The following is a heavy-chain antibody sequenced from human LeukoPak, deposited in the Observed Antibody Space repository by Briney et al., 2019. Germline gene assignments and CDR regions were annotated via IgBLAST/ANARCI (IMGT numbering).Heavy chain of an antibody. V-gene: IGHV3-74*01. CDR1: GFTFSSYW. D-gene: IGHD6-19*01. CDR2: INSDGSST. J-gene: IGHJ4*02. CDR3: ARVSSGRQWVPFES. Sequence: GGSLRLSCEASGFTFSSYWMHWVRQVPGKGLVWVSRINSDGSSTSYADSAKGRFTISRDNSKNTLYLQMNSLKAEDTAVYHRARVSSGRQWVPFESWGQGTLVTVSS.